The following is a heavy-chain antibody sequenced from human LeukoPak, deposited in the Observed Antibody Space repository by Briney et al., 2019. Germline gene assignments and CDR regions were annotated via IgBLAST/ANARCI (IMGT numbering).Heavy chain of an antibody. D-gene: IGHD6-19*01. CDR2: INHSGST. CDR1: GGSFSGYY. J-gene: IGHJ4*02. Sequence: SETLSLTCAVYGGSFSGYYWSWIRQPPGKGLEWIGEINHSGSTNYNPSLKSRVTISVDTSKNQFSLKLSSVTAADTAVYYCATGGWGVGYWGQGTLVTVSS. V-gene: IGHV4-34*01. CDR3: ATGGWGVGY.